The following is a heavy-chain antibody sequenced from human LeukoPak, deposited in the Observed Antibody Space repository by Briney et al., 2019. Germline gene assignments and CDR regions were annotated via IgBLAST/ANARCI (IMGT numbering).Heavy chain of an antibody. CDR2: IYYSGST. CDR3: ARDRSRVAGPYRPYYYGMDV. J-gene: IGHJ6*02. D-gene: IGHD6-19*01. CDR1: GGSISSYY. V-gene: IGHV4-59*01. Sequence: SETLSLTCTVSGGSISSYYWSWIRQPPGKGLEWIGYIYYSGSTNYNPSLKSRVTISVDTSKNQFSLKPSSVTAADTAVYYCARDRSRVAGPYRPYYYGMDVWGQGTTVTVSS.